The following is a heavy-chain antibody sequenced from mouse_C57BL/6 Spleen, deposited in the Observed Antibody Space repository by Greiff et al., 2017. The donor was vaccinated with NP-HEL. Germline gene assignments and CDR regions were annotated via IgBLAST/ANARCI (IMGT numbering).Heavy chain of an antibody. Sequence: LVESGAELARPGASVKLSCKASGYTFTSYGISWVKQRTGQGLEWIGEIYPRSGNTYYNEKFKGKATLTADKSSSTAYMELRSLTSEDSAVYFCARGGWDVNFDYWGQGTTLTVSS. V-gene: IGHV1-81*01. CDR1: GYTFTSYG. J-gene: IGHJ2*01. D-gene: IGHD4-1*01. CDR2: IYPRSGNT. CDR3: ARGGWDVNFDY.